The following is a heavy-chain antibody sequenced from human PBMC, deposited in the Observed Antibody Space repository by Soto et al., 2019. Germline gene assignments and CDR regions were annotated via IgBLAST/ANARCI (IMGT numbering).Heavy chain of an antibody. J-gene: IGHJ5*02. Sequence: SETLSLTCTVSGGSISSYYWIWIRQPPGKGLEWIGYIYYSGSTNYNPSLKSRVTISVDTSKNQFSLKLSSVTAADTAVYYCARDGDNWNDGGFDPWGQGTLVTVSS. D-gene: IGHD1-1*01. CDR2: IYYSGST. V-gene: IGHV4-59*01. CDR1: GGSISSYY. CDR3: ARDGDNWNDGGFDP.